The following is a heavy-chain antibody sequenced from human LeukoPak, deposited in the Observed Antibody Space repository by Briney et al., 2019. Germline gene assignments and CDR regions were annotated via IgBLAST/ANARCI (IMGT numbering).Heavy chain of an antibody. CDR3: AKGAQQLVYWVDY. J-gene: IGHJ4*02. Sequence: AGGSLRLSCAASRFTFSNYAMSWVRQAPGKGLEWVSVISGSGGSTYYADSVKGRFTISRDNSKNTLYLQMNSLRAEDTAVYYCAKGAQQLVYWVDYWGQGTLVTVSS. CDR1: RFTFSNYA. D-gene: IGHD6-13*01. CDR2: ISGSGGST. V-gene: IGHV3-23*01.